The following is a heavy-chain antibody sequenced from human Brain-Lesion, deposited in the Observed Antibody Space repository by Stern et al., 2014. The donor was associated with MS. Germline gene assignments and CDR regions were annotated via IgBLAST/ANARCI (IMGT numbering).Heavy chain of an antibody. CDR1: GGSINSGDYH. CDR3: ARSTVSAEYYFDY. J-gene: IGHJ4*02. V-gene: IGHV4-30-4*01. D-gene: IGHD4-11*01. CDR2: ITYSGTT. Sequence: QLQLQESGPGLVKPSPTLSLTCTVSGGSINSGDYHWTWIRQPPGKGLEWIGFITYSGTTYYKPSLQRRLTISVDTSKNQFSLKLRSVTAGDTAVYYCARSTVSAEYYFDYWGQGTLVTVSS.